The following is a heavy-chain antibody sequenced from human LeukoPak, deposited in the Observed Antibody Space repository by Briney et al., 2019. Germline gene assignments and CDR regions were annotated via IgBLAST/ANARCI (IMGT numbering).Heavy chain of an antibody. Sequence: GGSLRLSCAASGFTFSSYGMHWVRQAPGKGLEWVAFIRYDGSNKYYADSVKGRFTISRDNSKNTLYLQMNSLRAEDTAGFYCAKDRDDYVWGSYLGAFDIWGQGTMVTVSS. CDR1: GFTFSSYG. J-gene: IGHJ3*02. CDR2: IRYDGSNK. CDR3: AKDRDDYVWGSYLGAFDI. V-gene: IGHV3-30*02. D-gene: IGHD3-16*01.